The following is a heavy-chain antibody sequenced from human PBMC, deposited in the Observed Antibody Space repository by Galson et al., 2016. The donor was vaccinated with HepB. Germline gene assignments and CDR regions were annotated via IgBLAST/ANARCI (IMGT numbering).Heavy chain of an antibody. CDR2: ISGRGDRI. CDR1: GFTFSSFA. V-gene: IGHV3-23*01. D-gene: IGHD3-10*01. Sequence: SLRLSCAASGFTFSSFAMSWVRRVPGKGLEWVSAISGRGDRIRYAESVKGRFIISRDNSKNTLDVEMQSLRVGDTAVYYCAKEGWFGGFLYGHFDFWGQGTLVTVSS. J-gene: IGHJ4*02. CDR3: AKEGWFGGFLYGHFDF.